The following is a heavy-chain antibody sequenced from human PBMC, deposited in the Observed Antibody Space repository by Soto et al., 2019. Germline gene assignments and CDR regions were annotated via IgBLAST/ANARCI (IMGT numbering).Heavy chain of an antibody. D-gene: IGHD1-26*01. Sequence: GGSLRLSCAASGFTFSSYGMHWVRQAPGKGLEWVAVISYDGSNKYYADSVKGRFTISRDNSKNTLYLQMNSLRAEDTAVYYCAKMAKVGARSWFDPWGQGTLVTVSS. V-gene: IGHV3-30*18. CDR3: AKMAKVGARSWFDP. CDR1: GFTFSSYG. CDR2: ISYDGSNK. J-gene: IGHJ5*02.